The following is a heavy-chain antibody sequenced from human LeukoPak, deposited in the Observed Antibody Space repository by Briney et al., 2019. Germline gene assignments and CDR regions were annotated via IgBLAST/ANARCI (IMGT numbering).Heavy chain of an antibody. D-gene: IGHD6-13*01. Sequence: ASVKVFYKASGYTFTGFYMHWVRQAPGQGLEWMGRINPNSADTDYAQKFLGRVTMTRDMSISTIYMELTRLRSDDTALYYCARWDGYSSSPDYWGQGTLVTVSS. J-gene: IGHJ4*02. CDR1: GYTFTGFY. CDR3: ARWDGYSSSPDY. V-gene: IGHV1-2*02. CDR2: INPNSADT.